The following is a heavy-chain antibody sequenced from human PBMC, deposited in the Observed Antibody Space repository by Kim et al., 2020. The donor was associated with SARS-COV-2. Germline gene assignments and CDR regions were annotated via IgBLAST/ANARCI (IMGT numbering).Heavy chain of an antibody. J-gene: IGHJ4*02. V-gene: IGHV3-74*03. CDR3: ARGAGGARPDF. Sequence: GGSLRLSCAASGFTVSTYWMHWVHQAPGKGLVWVSRIFGDGTTTTYADFVKGRFTISRDGANNMAYLQMNSLRAEDTAVYYCARGAGGARPDFWGQGTLV. D-gene: IGHD1-26*01. CDR2: IFGDGTTT. CDR1: GFTVSTYW.